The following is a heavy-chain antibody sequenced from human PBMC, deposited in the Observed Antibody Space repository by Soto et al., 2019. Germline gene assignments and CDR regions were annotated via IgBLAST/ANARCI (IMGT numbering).Heavy chain of an antibody. CDR2: IVVGSGNT. Sequence: GASVKLSCKASGFTFTSSAMQWVRQARGQRLEWIGWIVVGSGNTNYAQKFQERVTITRDMSTSTAYMELSSLRSEDTAVYYCAAGRFLEWLLSPMDVWGKGTTVTVSS. J-gene: IGHJ6*03. CDR3: AAGRFLEWLLSPMDV. D-gene: IGHD3-3*01. V-gene: IGHV1-58*02. CDR1: GFTFTSSA.